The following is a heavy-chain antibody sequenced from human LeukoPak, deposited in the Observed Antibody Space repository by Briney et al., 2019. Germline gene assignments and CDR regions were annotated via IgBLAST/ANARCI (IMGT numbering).Heavy chain of an antibody. J-gene: IGHJ4*02. CDR2: ISADGGTT. CDR3: AKGYDFWSGADY. Sequence: PGGSLRLSCAASGFTFEDFSMHWVRQTPGKGLEWVSGISADGGTTAYAVSVEGRFTISRDNAKNSLFLQMESLRPDDMALYYCAKGYDFWSGADYWGQGALVTVAS. V-gene: IGHV3-9*03. D-gene: IGHD3/OR15-3a*01. CDR1: GFTFEDFS.